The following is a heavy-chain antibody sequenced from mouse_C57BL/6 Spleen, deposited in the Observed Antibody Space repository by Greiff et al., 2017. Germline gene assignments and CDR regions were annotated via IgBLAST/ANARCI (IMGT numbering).Heavy chain of an antibody. CDR1: GFSLTSYG. V-gene: IGHV2-6-1*01. CDR3: ARHAGNGVYAMDY. CDR2: IWSDGST. D-gene: IGHD2-1*01. J-gene: IGHJ4*01. Sequence: QVQLKESGPGLVAPSQSLSITCTVSGFSLTSYGVHWVRQPPGKGLEWLVVIWSDGSTTYHAALKSRLSISKDISKSQVFLKMNSIQTDDTAMYYRARHAGNGVYAMDYWCQAPSVTVSS.